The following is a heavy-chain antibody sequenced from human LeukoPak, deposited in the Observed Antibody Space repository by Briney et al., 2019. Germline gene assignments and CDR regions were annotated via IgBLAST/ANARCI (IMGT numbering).Heavy chain of an antibody. CDR1: GFSVSEYY. J-gene: IGHJ4*02. D-gene: IGHD3-22*01. CDR3: ARGLHLDSSGSLYY. CDR2: ITRENWI. Sequence: GGSLRLSCAASGFSVSEYYVTWVRQAPGKGLEWISYITRENWIYYSDSVKGRFTISRDRAKNSVYLEMNSLRADDTAVYYCARGLHLDSSGSLYYWGQGTLVTVSS. V-gene: IGHV3-11*01.